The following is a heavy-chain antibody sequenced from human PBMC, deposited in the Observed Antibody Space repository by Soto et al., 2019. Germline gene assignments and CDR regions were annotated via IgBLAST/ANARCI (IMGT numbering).Heavy chain of an antibody. J-gene: IGHJ3*02. V-gene: IGHV3-15*01. D-gene: IGHD3-22*01. CDR1: GFTFSNAW. CDR2: IKSKTDGGTT. CDR3: YYDSSGYYYLAFDI. Sequence: GGSLRLSCAASGFTFSNAWMSWVRQAPGKGLEWVGRIKSKTDGGTTDYAAPVKGRFTISRDDSKNTLYLQMNSLKTEDTAVYYCYYDSSGYYYLAFDIWGQGTMGTVSS.